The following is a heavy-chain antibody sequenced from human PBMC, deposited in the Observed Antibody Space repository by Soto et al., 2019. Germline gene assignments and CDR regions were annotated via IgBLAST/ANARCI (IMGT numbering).Heavy chain of an antibody. V-gene: IGHV3-30-3*01. CDR3: ARGRDYLGGDFDY. J-gene: IGHJ4*02. CDR1: GFTFSNYG. Sequence: GSLRLSGTASGFTFSNYGMHWVRQAPGKGLKWVAVISYDGSNKYYADSVKGRFTISRDNSKNTLYLQMNSLRAEDTAVYYCARGRDYLGGDFDYWGQGTLVTVSS. D-gene: IGHD3-16*01. CDR2: ISYDGSNK.